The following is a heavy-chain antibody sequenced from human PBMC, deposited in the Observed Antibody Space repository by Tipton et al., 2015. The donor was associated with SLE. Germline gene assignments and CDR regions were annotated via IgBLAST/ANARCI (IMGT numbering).Heavy chain of an antibody. CDR2: IYTSGST. Sequence: TLSLTCTVSGGSISSGSYYWSWIRQPAGKGLEWIGRIYTSGSTNYNPSLKSRVTISVDTSKNQFSLEVHSVTAADTAVYYCARGGASSKWFDTWGQGTRVTVSS. D-gene: IGHD6-6*01. CDR1: GGSISSGSYY. CDR3: ARGGASSKWFDT. J-gene: IGHJ5*02. V-gene: IGHV4-61*02.